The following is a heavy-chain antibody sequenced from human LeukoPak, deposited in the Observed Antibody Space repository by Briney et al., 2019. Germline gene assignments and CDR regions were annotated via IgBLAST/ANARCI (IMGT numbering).Heavy chain of an antibody. CDR2: INPIFGVV. D-gene: IGHD3-22*01. Sequence: GASVKVSCKSSGGTFSSYAISWVRQAPGQGLEWMGRINPIFGVVNNAQKFQGRITITADKSTSTAYMEMSSLRSEDTGVYYCARERLEDPSDRSGYSLFGFDYWGQGTLVTVSS. CDR3: ARERLEDPSDRSGYSLFGFDY. V-gene: IGHV1-69*04. J-gene: IGHJ4*02. CDR1: GGTFSSYA.